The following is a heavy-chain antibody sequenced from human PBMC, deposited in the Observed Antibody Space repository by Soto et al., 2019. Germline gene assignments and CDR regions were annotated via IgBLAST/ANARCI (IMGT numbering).Heavy chain of an antibody. CDR3: AKSPVTMVRGVYFDY. CDR2: ISDDGSNK. D-gene: IGHD3-10*01. Sequence: GGSLRLSCAASGFTFISYGMHWVRQAPGKGLEWVAVISDDGSNKYYADSVKGRFTISRDNSKNTLYLQMNSLRAEDTAVYYCAKSPVTMVRGVYFDYWGQGTLVTVSS. CDR1: GFTFISYG. V-gene: IGHV3-30*18. J-gene: IGHJ4*02.